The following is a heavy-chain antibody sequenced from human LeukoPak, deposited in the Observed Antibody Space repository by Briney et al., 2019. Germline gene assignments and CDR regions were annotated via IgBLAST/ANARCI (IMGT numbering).Heavy chain of an antibody. V-gene: IGHV3-30*02. CDR1: GFIFSNYG. D-gene: IGHD6-19*01. CDR3: AKDSDRGGWYPDH. CDR2: IWYDGSNE. J-gene: IGHJ4*02. Sequence: GGSLRLSCVASGFIFSNYGMHWVRQAPGKGLEWVAVIWYDGSNEYYADSVKGRFTISRDTSKDTLYLQMDSLRPEDTAVYYCAKDSDRGGWYPDHWGQGTLVTVSS.